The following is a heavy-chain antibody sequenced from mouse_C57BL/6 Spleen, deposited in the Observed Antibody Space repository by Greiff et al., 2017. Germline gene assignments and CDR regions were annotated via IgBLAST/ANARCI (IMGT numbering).Heavy chain of an antibody. J-gene: IGHJ4*01. CDR1: GFTFTSYW. V-gene: IGHV1-7*01. CDR3: ARYDHSYGSSYYAMDY. D-gene: IGHD1-1*01. Sequence: QVQLQQSGAELAKPGASVKLSCKASGFTFTSYWMHWVKQRPGQGLEWIGYINPSSGYTKYTQKFKDKATMTADKSSSTAYMQLSSLTYEDSAVYYGARYDHSYGSSYYAMDYWGQGTSVTVSS. CDR2: INPSSGYT.